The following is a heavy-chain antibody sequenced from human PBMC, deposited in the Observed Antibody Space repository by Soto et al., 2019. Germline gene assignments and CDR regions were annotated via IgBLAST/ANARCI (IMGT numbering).Heavy chain of an antibody. D-gene: IGHD3-3*01. Sequence: GASVKVSCKASGYTFTSYGISWVRQAPGQGLEWMGWISAYNGNTNYAQKLQGRVTMTTDTSTSTAYMELRSLRSDDTAVYYCARDYSITIFGVAPIDYWGQGTRVTVSS. CDR1: GYTFTSYG. CDR3: ARDYSITIFGVAPIDY. CDR2: ISAYNGNT. V-gene: IGHV1-18*01. J-gene: IGHJ4*02.